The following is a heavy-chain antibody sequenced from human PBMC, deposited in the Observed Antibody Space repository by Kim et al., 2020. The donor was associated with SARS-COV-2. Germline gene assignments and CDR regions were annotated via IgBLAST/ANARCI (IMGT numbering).Heavy chain of an antibody. V-gene: IGHV3-23*01. CDR2: ISGSGGST. Sequence: GGSLRLSCAASGFTFSSYAMSWVRQAPGKGPEWVSAISGSGGSTYYADSVKGRFTISRDNSKNTLYLQMNSLRAEDTAVYYCARYDFWSGYCLFYWGQGTLVTVSS. J-gene: IGHJ4*02. CDR3: ARYDFWSGYCLFY. CDR1: GFTFSSYA. D-gene: IGHD3-3*01.